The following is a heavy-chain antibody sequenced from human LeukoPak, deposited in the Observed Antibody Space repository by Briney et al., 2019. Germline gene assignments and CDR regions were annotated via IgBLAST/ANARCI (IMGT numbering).Heavy chain of an antibody. CDR3: ARMEVVVCWFDP. D-gene: IGHD2-15*01. V-gene: IGHV4-34*01. Sequence: SETLSLTCAVYGGSFSGYYWSWIRQPPGKGLEWIGEINHSGSTNYNPSLKSRVTISVDTSKNQFSLKLSSVTAADTAVYYCARMEVVVCWFDPWGQGTLVTVSS. J-gene: IGHJ5*02. CDR2: INHSGST. CDR1: GGSFSGYY.